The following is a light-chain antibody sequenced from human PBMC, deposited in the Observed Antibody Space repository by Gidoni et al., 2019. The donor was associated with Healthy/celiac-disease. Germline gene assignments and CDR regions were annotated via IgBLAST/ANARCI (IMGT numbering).Light chain of an antibody. V-gene: IGKV3-11*01. CDR1: QSVSSD. CDR2: VAS. J-gene: IGKJ4*01. CDR3: QQRSYLPGA. Sequence: ELGLPQSPATLSLSPGERATTSSRASQSVSSDLAWYQQKPGQPPRLRIYVASNRATSIPASFSGSGSGTDFTLTISSLEPEDFAVYYCQQRSYLPGAFGGGTKVEIK.